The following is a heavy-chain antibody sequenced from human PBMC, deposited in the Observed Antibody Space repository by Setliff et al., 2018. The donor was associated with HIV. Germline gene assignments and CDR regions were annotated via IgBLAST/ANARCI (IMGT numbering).Heavy chain of an antibody. V-gene: IGHV3-48*03. J-gene: IGHJ3*02. CDR2: ISTSGDAM. Sequence: LRLSCAASGFTFRIYEINWVRQAPGKGLEWVSYISTSGDAMYNADSVRGRFTISRDNAKNSLYLQMNSLRAEDTALYYCARTKTLGAFDIWGQGTMVTVSS. CDR1: GFTFRIYE. D-gene: IGHD2-8*01. CDR3: ARTKTLGAFDI.